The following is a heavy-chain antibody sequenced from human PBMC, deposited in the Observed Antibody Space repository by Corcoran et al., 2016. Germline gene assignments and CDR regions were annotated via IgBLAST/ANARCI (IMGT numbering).Heavy chain of an antibody. CDR1: GGSISSSSYY. CDR2: IYYSGST. CDR3: AREPIAVAPKAFDY. V-gene: IGHV4-39*01. Sequence: QLQLQESGPGLVKPSETLSLTCTVSGGSISSSSYYWGWIRQPPGKGLEWIGSIYYSGSTYYNPSLKSRVTISVDPAKNQFSLKLSAVTAADPAVYYGAREPIAVAPKAFDYWGQGTLVTVSS. D-gene: IGHD6-19*01. J-gene: IGHJ4*02.